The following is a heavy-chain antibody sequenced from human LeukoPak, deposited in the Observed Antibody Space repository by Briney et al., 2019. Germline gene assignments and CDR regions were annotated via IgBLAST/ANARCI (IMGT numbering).Heavy chain of an antibody. V-gene: IGHV4-59*11. CDR3: ARGSSSSYYYYYYMDV. D-gene: IGHD6-6*01. J-gene: IGHJ6*03. CDR1: GGSISSHY. Sequence: KPSETLSLTCTVSGGSISSHYWSWIRQPPGKGLEWIGYIYYSGSTNYNPSLKSRVTISVDTSKNQFSLKLSSVTAADTAVYYCARGSSSSYYYYYYMDVWAKGPRSPSP. CDR2: IYYSGST.